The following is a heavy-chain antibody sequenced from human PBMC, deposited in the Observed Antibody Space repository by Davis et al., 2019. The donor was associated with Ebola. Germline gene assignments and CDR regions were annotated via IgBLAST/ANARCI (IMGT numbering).Heavy chain of an antibody. V-gene: IGHV3-30*03. D-gene: IGHD4-11*01. J-gene: IGHJ4*02. Sequence: GESLKISCAASGFTFSSYGMHWVRQAPGKGLEWVAVISYDGSNKYYADSVKGRFTISRDNSKNTLYLQMNSLRAEDTAVYYCARDSPYSNSHYFDYWGQGTLVTVSS. CDR2: ISYDGSNK. CDR3: ARDSPYSNSHYFDY. CDR1: GFTFSSYG.